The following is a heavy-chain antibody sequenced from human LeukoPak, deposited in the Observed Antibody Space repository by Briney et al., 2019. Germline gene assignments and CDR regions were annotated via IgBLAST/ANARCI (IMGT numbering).Heavy chain of an antibody. CDR3: AKEARTLAPAGRGY. J-gene: IGHJ4*02. D-gene: IGHD6-13*01. CDR1: GGSISSSSYY. V-gene: IGHV4-39*02. CDR2: ISYNGAT. Sequence: SETLSLTCTVSGGSISSSSYYWGWIRQPPGKGLEWIGTISYNGATQYNPSLKNRPTISIDTSKTQFSLKLISVTAADTAVYYCAKEARTLAPAGRGYWGQGTLVTVSS.